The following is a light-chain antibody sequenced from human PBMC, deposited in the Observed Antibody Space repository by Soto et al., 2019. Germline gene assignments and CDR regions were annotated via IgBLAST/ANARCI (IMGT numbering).Light chain of an antibody. Sequence: ENVLPQSPGTLSSFPGERATLSCRASQSVSSSRLAWYQQKPGQAPRLLIYGASNRATGIPERFSGSGSGTDFTLTISRLEPEDFAVYYCQQYVMSPLTFGGGTKVEIK. V-gene: IGKV3-20*01. CDR1: QSVSSSR. CDR3: QQYVMSPLT. J-gene: IGKJ4*01. CDR2: GAS.